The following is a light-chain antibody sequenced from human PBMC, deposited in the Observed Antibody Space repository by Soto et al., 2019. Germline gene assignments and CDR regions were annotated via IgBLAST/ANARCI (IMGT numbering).Light chain of an antibody. Sequence: DIQMTQSPSSLSASVGDRVTITCRASQGIRNYLAWYQQKPGEVPQLLIYAASTLQSGDPSRLLGSGSGTDFTLTISSLQPGDVATYYCQKYNSAPWTCGQGTKVQIK. CDR2: AAS. J-gene: IGKJ1*01. CDR3: QKYNSAPWT. CDR1: QGIRNY. V-gene: IGKV1-27*01.